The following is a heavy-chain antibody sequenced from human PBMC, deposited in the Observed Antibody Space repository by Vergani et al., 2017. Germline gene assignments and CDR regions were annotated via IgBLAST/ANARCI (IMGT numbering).Heavy chain of an antibody. D-gene: IGHD2-15*01. V-gene: IGHV1-46*01. J-gene: IGHJ6*02. Sequence: QVQLVQSGAEVKKPGASVKVSCKASGYTFTSYYMHWVRQAPGQGLEWMGIINPSGGSTSYAQKFQGRVTMTRDTSTSTVYMELSSLRSEDTAVYYCARRDCSGGSCYLSSSNYGMDVWGQGTTVTVSS. CDR1: GYTFTSYY. CDR3: ARRDCSGGSCYLSSSNYGMDV. CDR2: INPSGGST.